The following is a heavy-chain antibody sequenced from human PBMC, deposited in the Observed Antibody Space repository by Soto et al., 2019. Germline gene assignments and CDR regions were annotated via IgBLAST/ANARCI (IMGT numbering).Heavy chain of an antibody. CDR3: ARDGNMFRGVMWS. Sequence: EVQLVESGGGLVQPGGSLRLSCAAYGFTFSSYSMNWVRQAPGKGLEWVSYISSSSSTIYYADSVKGRFTISRDNAKNSLYLQMNSLRAEDTAVYYCARDGNMFRGVMWSWGQGTLVTVSS. J-gene: IGHJ5*02. D-gene: IGHD3-10*01. V-gene: IGHV3-48*01. CDR1: GFTFSSYS. CDR2: ISSSSSTI.